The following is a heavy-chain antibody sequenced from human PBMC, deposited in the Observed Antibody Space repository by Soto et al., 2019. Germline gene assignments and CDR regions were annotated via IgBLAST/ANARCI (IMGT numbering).Heavy chain of an antibody. CDR2: RKQDGSEK. CDR1: GFTFSSYW. Sequence: EVQLVESGGGLVQPGGSLRLSCAASGFTFSSYWMNWFRQAPGKGLEWVSNRKQDGSEKYYVDSVKGRFTISRDNAKKSLYLQMISAGAVDTAVYYSAREGLRGVMRYYGMDVWGQGTTVTVSS. D-gene: IGHD3-10*01. CDR3: AREGLRGVMRYYGMDV. V-gene: IGHV3-7*04. J-gene: IGHJ6*02.